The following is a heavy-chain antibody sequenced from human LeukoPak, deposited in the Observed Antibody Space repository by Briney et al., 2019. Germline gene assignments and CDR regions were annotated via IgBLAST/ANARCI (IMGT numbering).Heavy chain of an antibody. J-gene: IGHJ4*02. Sequence: SETLSLTCSVSGDSISYFYWSWIRQAAGKGLEWIGRMSSSGNNDYNASLKSRVTISVDTSKNQFSLKLSSVTAADTAVYYCARGQWELFDYWGQGTLVTVSS. D-gene: IGHD1-26*01. V-gene: IGHV4-4*07. CDR3: ARGQWELFDY. CDR1: GDSISYFY. CDR2: MSSSGNN.